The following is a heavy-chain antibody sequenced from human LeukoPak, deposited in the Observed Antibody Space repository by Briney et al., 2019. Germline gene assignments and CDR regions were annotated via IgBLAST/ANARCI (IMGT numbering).Heavy chain of an antibody. D-gene: IGHD6-13*01. CDR3: ARAYSSSWWVWGDY. Sequence: GGSLRLSCAASGFTFSSYGMSWVRQAPGKGLEWVSAISGSGGSTYYADSVKGRFTISRDNSKNTLYLQMNSLRAEDTAVYYCARAYSSSWWVWGDYWGQGTLVTVSS. J-gene: IGHJ4*02. V-gene: IGHV3-23*01. CDR2: ISGSGGST. CDR1: GFTFSSYG.